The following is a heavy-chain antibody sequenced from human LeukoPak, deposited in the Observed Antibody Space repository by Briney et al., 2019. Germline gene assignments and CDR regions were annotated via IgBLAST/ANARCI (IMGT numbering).Heavy chain of an antibody. Sequence: SQTLSLTRTVSAGSISRINSYCGWIRQPPGKGLGWVGSIFYRGSTNYNPSLKSRVTISLDKSQNQFSLRLGSVTAADTAVYYCARNPRDGHTFYYWGQGNLVTVSP. V-gene: IGHV4-39*07. CDR1: AGSISRINSY. CDR2: IFYRGST. J-gene: IGHJ4*02. CDR3: ARNPRDGHTFYY.